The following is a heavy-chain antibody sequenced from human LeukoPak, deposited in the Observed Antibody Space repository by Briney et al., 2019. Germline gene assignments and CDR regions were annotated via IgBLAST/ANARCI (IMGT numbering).Heavy chain of an antibody. J-gene: IGHJ3*02. CDR1: GDSVSSNSAA. CDR2: TYYRSKWFN. D-gene: IGHD1-1*01. Sequence: SQTLSLTCAISGDSVSSNSAAWNWIRLSPSRGLEWLGRTYYRSKWFNDYAVSVRGRITINPDTSKNQFSLQLNSVTPEDTAMYYCARETGTLVAFHIWGQGTMVTVSS. V-gene: IGHV6-1*01. CDR3: ARETGTLVAFHI.